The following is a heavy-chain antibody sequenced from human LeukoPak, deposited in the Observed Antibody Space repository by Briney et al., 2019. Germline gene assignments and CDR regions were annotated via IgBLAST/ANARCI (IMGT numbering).Heavy chain of an antibody. V-gene: IGHV3-30*18. D-gene: IGHD2-21*02. CDR2: IPYDGENQ. CDR3: AKDRGNCGGDCHFFDY. Sequence: PGRSLRLSCVASGFTFSSFGMDWVRQAPGKGLEWVALIPYDGENQVYVDSVKGRFTISRDNSKNRLYLQMISLRADDTAVYYCAKDRGNCGGDCHFFDYWGQGTLVTVSS. J-gene: IGHJ4*02. CDR1: GFTFSSFG.